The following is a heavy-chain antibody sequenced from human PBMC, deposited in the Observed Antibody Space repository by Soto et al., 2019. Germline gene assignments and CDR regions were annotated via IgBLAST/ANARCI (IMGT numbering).Heavy chain of an antibody. J-gene: IGHJ4*02. Sequence: GGSLRLSCAASGFTFSSYGMHWFRQAPGKGLEWVAVISYDGSNKYYADSVKGRFTISRDNSKNTLYLQMNSLRAEDTAVYYCAKERKWRPRVYSSSWYFDDWGQGPLVTVSS. CDR2: ISYDGSNK. CDR1: GFTFSSYG. D-gene: IGHD6-13*01. CDR3: AKERKWRPRVYSSSWYFDD. V-gene: IGHV3-30*18.